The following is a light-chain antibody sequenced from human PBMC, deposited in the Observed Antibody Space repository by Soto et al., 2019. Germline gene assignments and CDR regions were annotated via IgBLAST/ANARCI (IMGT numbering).Light chain of an antibody. CDR2: SNN. CDR3: AAWDDSLNGGYV. Sequence: QSVLTQPSSASGTPGQRVTISCSGSSSNIGSNTVNWYQQLPGTAPKLLIYSNNQRPSGVPDRFSGSKSGTSASLAISGLQSEDEADYYCAAWDDSLNGGYVFGTGTKVTVL. V-gene: IGLV1-44*01. CDR1: SSNIGSNT. J-gene: IGLJ1*01.